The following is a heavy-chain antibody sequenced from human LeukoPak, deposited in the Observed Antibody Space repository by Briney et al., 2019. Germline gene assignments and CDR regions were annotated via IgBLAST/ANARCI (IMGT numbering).Heavy chain of an antibody. CDR2: ISAYNGNT. Sequence: ASVKVSCKASGYTFTSYGISWVRQAPGQGLEWMGWISAYNGNTNYAQKFQGRVTMTRDTSTSTVYMELSSLRSEDTAIYYCARDHCSSTSCYWFDPWGQGTLVTVSS. J-gene: IGHJ5*02. D-gene: IGHD2-2*01. CDR3: ARDHCSSTSCYWFDP. V-gene: IGHV1-18*01. CDR1: GYTFTSYG.